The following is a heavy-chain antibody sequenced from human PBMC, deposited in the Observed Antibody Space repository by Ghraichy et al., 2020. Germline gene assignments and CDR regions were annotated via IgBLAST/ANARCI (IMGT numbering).Heavy chain of an antibody. CDR1: GFTFSSYS. J-gene: IGHJ4*01. D-gene: IGHD6-13*01. Sequence: GGSLRLSCSASGFTFSSYSMHWVRQAPGRGLECVSAITGTGTKTYYADSVKGRFTISRDNSKNILYLQVSSLRAEDTAFYYCVKEKEVSGTWATDYWGQEPWSPSPQ. CDR2: ITGTGTKT. CDR3: VKEKEVSGTWATDY. V-gene: IGHV3-64D*08.